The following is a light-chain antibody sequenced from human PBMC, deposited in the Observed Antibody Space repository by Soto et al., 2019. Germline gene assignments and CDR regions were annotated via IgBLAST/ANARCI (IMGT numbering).Light chain of an antibody. V-gene: IGLV1-44*01. CDR2: SND. J-gene: IGLJ3*02. CDR1: SSNIGSNT. Sequence: QSALTQPPSASGTPGQRVTISCSGSSSNIGSNTVSWYQQVPGTAPKLLIYSNDQRPSGVPDRFSGSKSGTSASLAIGGLQSEDEADYYCAAWDDSLNGWVFGGGTK. CDR3: AAWDDSLNGWV.